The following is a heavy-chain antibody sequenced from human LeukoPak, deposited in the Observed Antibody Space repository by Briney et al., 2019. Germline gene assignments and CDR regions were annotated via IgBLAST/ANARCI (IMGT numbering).Heavy chain of an antibody. D-gene: IGHD3-3*01. J-gene: IGHJ4*02. CDR1: GGTFSRYA. CDR2: IIPIFGTT. Sequence: SVKVSCKASGGTFSRYAVSWVRQAPGQGLEWMGGIIPIFGTTNYAQMFQGGVTITADESTSTAYMELSSLRSEDTAVYYCATVTSSIFGVVTDTYYFDYWGQGTLVTVSS. V-gene: IGHV1-69*13. CDR3: ATVTSSIFGVVTDTYYFDY.